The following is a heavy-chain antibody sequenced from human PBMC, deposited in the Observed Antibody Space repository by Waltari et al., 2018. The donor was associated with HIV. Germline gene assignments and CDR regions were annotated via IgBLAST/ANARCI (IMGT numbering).Heavy chain of an antibody. V-gene: IGHV3-23*01. Sequence: EVQLLESGGDFVQPGGSLRLSCAASGFSFSNYAMTWVRQAPGKGGGWVSGISGSGDDTYYAGFVKGRFTSSRDNSNNTLYLQMNSLRAEDTALYYCAKALFYGSDGYSTPYGYWGQGTLVTVSS. CDR3: AKALFYGSDGYSTPYGY. CDR1: GFSFSNYA. J-gene: IGHJ4*02. D-gene: IGHD3-22*01. CDR2: ISGSGDDT.